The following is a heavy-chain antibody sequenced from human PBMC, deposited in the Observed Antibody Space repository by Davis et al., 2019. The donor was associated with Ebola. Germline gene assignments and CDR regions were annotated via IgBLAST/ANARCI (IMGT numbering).Heavy chain of an antibody. D-gene: IGHD3-10*01. CDR1: GASISSFH. J-gene: IGHJ3*02. Sequence: PSETLSLTCTVSGASISSFHWAWVRQAPGKELEWMGNIHHSGSNSYSPSLKGRVTMSVETSKSLFSLTLRSVTASDTAVYYCTRKYYLDAFDIWGPGTTVIVSS. V-gene: IGHV4-59*01. CDR2: IHHSGSN. CDR3: TRKYYLDAFDI.